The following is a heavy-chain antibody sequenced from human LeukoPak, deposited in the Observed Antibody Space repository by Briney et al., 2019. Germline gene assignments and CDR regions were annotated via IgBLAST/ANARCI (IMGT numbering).Heavy chain of an antibody. CDR1: GFTFSSYS. V-gene: IGHV3-21*01. Sequence: GGSLRLSCAASGFTFSSYSMNWVRQAPGKGLEWVSSISSSSSYIYYADSVKGRFTISRDNAKNSLYLQMNSLRAEDTAVYYCARILWFGEFLSFFDYWGQGTLVTVSS. CDR2: ISSSSSYI. D-gene: IGHD3-10*01. J-gene: IGHJ4*02. CDR3: ARILWFGEFLSFFDY.